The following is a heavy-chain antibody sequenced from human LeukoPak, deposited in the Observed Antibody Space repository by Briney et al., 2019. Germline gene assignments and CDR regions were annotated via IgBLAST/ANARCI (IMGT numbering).Heavy chain of an antibody. CDR3: AMRPYNWNDDGNIDY. J-gene: IGHJ4*02. D-gene: IGHD1-20*01. CDR2: MNPNSGYT. CDR1: GNTFTSYD. Sequence: GASVKVSCKASGNTFTSYDINWVRQATGQGLEWMGWMNPNSGYTGYAQKFQGRVTMTRNTSITTAYMELSSLRSADTAVYYCAMRPYNWNDDGNIDYWGQGTLVTVSS. V-gene: IGHV1-8*01.